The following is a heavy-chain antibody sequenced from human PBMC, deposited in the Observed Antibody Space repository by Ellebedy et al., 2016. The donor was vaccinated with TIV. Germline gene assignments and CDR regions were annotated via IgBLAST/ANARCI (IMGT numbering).Heavy chain of an antibody. D-gene: IGHD3-22*01. CDR1: GGSISSYY. Sequence: SETLSLTCTVSGGSISSYYWSWIRQPPGKGLEWIGHIYYSGSTNYNSSLNSRVTISVDRSKNQFSLKLSSVTAADTAVYYCARYVSYFDTPDQIDYYFDSWGQGTLVTVSS. CDR2: IYYSGST. J-gene: IGHJ4*02. CDR3: ARYVSYFDTPDQIDYYFDS. V-gene: IGHV4-59*08.